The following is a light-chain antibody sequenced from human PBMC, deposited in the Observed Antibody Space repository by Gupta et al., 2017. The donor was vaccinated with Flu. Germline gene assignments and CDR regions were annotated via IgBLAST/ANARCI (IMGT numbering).Light chain of an antibody. Sequence: QSALTQPRSVSGSPGQSVTISCTGTSSDVGAYTYVSWYQQHTGKAPKLILYDVNKRPSGVPDRFSASKSGKTASLNTSGLQAEDEADYHCSSYAGSNTWVFGGGTKLTVL. CDR1: SSDVGAYTY. CDR3: SSYAGSNTWV. CDR2: DVN. V-gene: IGLV2-11*01. J-gene: IGLJ3*02.